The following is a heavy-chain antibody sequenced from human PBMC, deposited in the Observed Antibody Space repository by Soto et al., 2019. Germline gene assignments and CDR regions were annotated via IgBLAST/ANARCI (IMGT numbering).Heavy chain of an antibody. Sequence: SETLSLTCTVDGGSFSGYYWTWIRQPPGTGLEWIGEINHSGSTNYNPSLKSRVTISVDTSKNQFSLKLTSVTAADTAVYYCARDTLTALFDSWGQGDVLTVSS. J-gene: IGHJ4*02. V-gene: IGHV4-34*01. D-gene: IGHD2-21*02. CDR3: ARDTLTALFDS. CDR2: INHSGST. CDR1: GGSFSGYY.